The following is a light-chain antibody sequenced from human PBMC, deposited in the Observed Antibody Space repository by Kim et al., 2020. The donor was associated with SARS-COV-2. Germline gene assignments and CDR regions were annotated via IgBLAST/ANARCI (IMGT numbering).Light chain of an antibody. CDR3: ETWDSNIRV. J-gene: IGLJ3*02. CDR2: LEGKGYY. CDR1: DWNRNNI. V-gene: IGLV4-60*03. Sequence: WVKISYPQGDWNRNNIIDWLQKPPGKAPRYLMKLEGKGYYNMGSGVPDRFSGSSSGTGLYPTISNLQSEDVADYYCETWDSNIRVFGGGTQLTVL.